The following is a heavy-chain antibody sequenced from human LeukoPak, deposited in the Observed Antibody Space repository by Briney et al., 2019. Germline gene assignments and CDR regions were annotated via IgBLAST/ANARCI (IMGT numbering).Heavy chain of an antibody. Sequence: SETLSLTCAVSGGSISSGGYSWSWIRQPAGKGLEWIGRIYTSGSTNYNPSLKSRVTISVDTSKNQFSLKLSSVTAADTAVYYCARESGFYCSSTSCYPRAFDIWGQGTMVTVSS. J-gene: IGHJ3*02. D-gene: IGHD2-2*01. V-gene: IGHV4-61*02. CDR2: IYTSGST. CDR1: GGSISSGGYS. CDR3: ARESGFYCSSTSCYPRAFDI.